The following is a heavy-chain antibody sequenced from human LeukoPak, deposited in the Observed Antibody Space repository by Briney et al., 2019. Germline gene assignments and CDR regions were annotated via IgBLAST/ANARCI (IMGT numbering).Heavy chain of an antibody. CDR3: AREIVVPTDAFDI. D-gene: IGHD3-22*01. Sequence: SETLSLTCTVSGGSVSSGSYYWSWIRQPAGKGLEWIGRIYTSGSTNYNPSLKSRVTISVDTSKNQFSLKLSSVTAADTAVYYCAREIVVPTDAFDIWGQGTMVTVSS. CDR1: GGSVSSGSYY. CDR2: IYTSGST. J-gene: IGHJ3*02. V-gene: IGHV4-61*02.